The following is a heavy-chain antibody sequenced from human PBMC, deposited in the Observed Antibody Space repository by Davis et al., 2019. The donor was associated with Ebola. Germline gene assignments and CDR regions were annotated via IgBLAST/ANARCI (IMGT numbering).Heavy chain of an antibody. D-gene: IGHD2-15*01. Sequence: GSLRLSCAASGFTFSGSAMHWVRQASGKGLEWVGRIRSKANSYATAYAASVKGRFTISRDDSKNTAYLQMNSLKTEDTAVYYCTTTILGYCSGGSCTHDDYWGQGTLVTVSS. V-gene: IGHV3-73*01. J-gene: IGHJ4*02. CDR1: GFTFSGSA. CDR3: TTTILGYCSGGSCTHDDY. CDR2: IRSKANSYAT.